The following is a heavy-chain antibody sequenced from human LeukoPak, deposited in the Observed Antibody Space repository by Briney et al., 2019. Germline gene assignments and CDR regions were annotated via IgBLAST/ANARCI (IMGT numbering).Heavy chain of an antibody. Sequence: PSETLSLTCTVSGDSIGTYYWNWIRQPPGRGPEWIAYIYYTGSTNYNPSLKSRVTISVDTSKNQFSLKLSSVTAADTAVYYCARQSPPHKHDYWGQGTLVTVSS. V-gene: IGHV4-59*08. CDR2: IYYTGST. CDR3: ARQSPPHKHDY. CDR1: GDSIGTYY. J-gene: IGHJ4*02.